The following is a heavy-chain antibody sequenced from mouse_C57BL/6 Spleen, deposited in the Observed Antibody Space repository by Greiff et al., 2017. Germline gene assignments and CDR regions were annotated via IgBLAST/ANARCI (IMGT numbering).Heavy chain of an antibody. Sequence: QVQLQQSGAELVKPGASVKLSCKASGYTFTSYWMQWVKQRPGQGLEWIGEIDPSDSYTNYNQKFKGKATLTVDTSSSTAYMQLSSLTSEDSAVYYCARWNYGSYAYWGQGTLVTVSA. D-gene: IGHD1-1*01. J-gene: IGHJ3*01. V-gene: IGHV1-50*01. CDR3: ARWNYGSYAY. CDR1: GYTFTSYW. CDR2: IDPSDSYT.